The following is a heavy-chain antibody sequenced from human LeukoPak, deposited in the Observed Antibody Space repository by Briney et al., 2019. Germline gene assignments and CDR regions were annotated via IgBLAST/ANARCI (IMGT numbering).Heavy chain of an antibody. CDR2: VYNSGGT. CDR1: GGSINNGDYF. D-gene: IGHD3-10*01. Sequence: SETLSLTCTVSGGSINNGDYFWSWIRQPPGKGLEWIGYVYNSGGTFFNPSLKSRLSMSVDMSKNQFSLTLTSVTAADTAVYYCARAGGSGSYFLYYYYGMDVWGQGTTVTVSS. V-gene: IGHV4-30-4*01. CDR3: ARAGGSGSYFLYYYYGMDV. J-gene: IGHJ6*02.